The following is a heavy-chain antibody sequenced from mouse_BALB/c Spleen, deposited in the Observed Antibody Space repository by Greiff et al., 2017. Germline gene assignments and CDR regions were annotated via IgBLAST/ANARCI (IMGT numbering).Heavy chain of an antibody. CDR2: INPSNGRT. J-gene: IGHJ4*01. CDR3: GSGGPYAMDY. CDR1: GYTFTSYW. Sequence: QVQLQQPGAELVKPGASVKLSCKASGYTFTSYWMHWVKQRPGQGLEWIGEINPSNGRTNYNEKFKSKATLTVDKSSSTAYMQLSSLTSEDSAVYYCGSGGPYAMDYWGQGTSVTVSS. V-gene: IGHV1S81*02. D-gene: IGHD3-1*01.